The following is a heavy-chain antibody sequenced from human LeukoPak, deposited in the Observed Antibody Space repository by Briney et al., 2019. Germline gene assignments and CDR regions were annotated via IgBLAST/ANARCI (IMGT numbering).Heavy chain of an antibody. J-gene: IGHJ4*02. CDR3: ARAPDYPQVAVAGTWFDY. Sequence: SETLSLTCPVSGGSISSYYWSWIRQPPGQGLEWIGYIYYSWSTNYNPSLKSRITMSVDISKHRFALKLRSVTAADTAVYYCARAPDYPQVAVAGTWFDYWGQGTLVTVSS. CDR1: GGSISSYY. V-gene: IGHV4-59*01. D-gene: IGHD6-19*01. CDR2: IYYSWST.